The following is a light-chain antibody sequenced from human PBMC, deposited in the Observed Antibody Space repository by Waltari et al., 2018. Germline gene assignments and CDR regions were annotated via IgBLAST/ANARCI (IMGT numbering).Light chain of an antibody. Sequence: ELVMTQSPATLSVSPGERATLSCRARQSVSSNLAWYQQKPGQAPRLLIFGASSRATGIPGRFSGSGSGTEFTLTISSLQSEDFVVYYCQQYNYWPPAYTFGQGTKLEIK. CDR2: GAS. J-gene: IGKJ2*01. CDR1: QSVSSN. V-gene: IGKV3-15*01. CDR3: QQYNYWPPAYT.